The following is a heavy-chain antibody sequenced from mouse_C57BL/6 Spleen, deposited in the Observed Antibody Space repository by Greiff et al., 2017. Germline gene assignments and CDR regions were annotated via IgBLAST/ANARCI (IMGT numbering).Heavy chain of an antibody. CDR3: TRDSNYGGFAY. CDR2: ISSGGDYI. D-gene: IGHD2-5*01. CDR1: GFTFSSYA. J-gene: IGHJ3*01. Sequence: EVHLVESGEGLVKPGGSLKLSCAASGFTFSSYAMSWVRQTPEKRLEWVAYISSGGDYIYYADTVKGRFTISRDNARNTLYLQMSSLKSEDTAMYYCTRDSNYGGFAYWGQGTLVTVSA. V-gene: IGHV5-9-1*02.